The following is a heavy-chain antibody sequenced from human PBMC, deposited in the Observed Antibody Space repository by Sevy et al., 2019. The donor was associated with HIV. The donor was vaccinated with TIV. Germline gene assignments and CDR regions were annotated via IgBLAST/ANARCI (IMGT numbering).Heavy chain of an antibody. Sequence: ASVKVSCKASGGTFSSYAISWVRQPPGQGLEWMGGIIPIFGTANYAQKFQGRVTITADESTSTAYMELSSLRSEDTAVYYCARIYYGSGSYSRPGGDYWGQGTLVTVSS. J-gene: IGHJ4*02. CDR2: IIPIFGTA. CDR1: GGTFSSYA. V-gene: IGHV1-69*13. CDR3: ARIYYGSGSYSRPGGDY. D-gene: IGHD3-10*01.